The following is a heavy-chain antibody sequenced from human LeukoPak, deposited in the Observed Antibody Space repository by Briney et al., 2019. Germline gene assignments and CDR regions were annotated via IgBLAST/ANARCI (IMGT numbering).Heavy chain of an antibody. CDR1: GGSISSYS. Sequence: SETLSLTCTVSGGSISSYSWSWIRQPAGKGLGRIGRIYTSGSTKYNPSLTSRVTMSVDTSKNQFSLKLRSVTAADTAVYYCARAVHCSGGSCYFDYWGQGTLVTVSS. CDR2: IYTSGST. J-gene: IGHJ4*02. V-gene: IGHV4-4*07. CDR3: ARAVHCSGGSCYFDY. D-gene: IGHD2-15*01.